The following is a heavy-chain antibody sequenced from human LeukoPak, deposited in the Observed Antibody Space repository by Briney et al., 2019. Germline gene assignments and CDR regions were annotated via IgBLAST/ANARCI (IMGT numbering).Heavy chain of an antibody. Sequence: PGRSLRLSCAASGFTFSSYGMHWVRQAPGKGLEWVAVISYDGSNKYYADSVKGRFTISRDNSKNTLYLQMNSLRAEDTAVYYCAKGGYCSGGSCYPLDYWGQGTLVTVYS. CDR1: GFTFSSYG. J-gene: IGHJ4*02. D-gene: IGHD2-15*01. CDR3: AKGGYCSGGSCYPLDY. V-gene: IGHV3-30*18. CDR2: ISYDGSNK.